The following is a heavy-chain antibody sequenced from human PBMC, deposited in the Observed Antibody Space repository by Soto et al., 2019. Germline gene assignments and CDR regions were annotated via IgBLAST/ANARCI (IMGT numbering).Heavy chain of an antibody. CDR1: GGSFSGYY. D-gene: IGHD6-13*01. Sequence: SETLSLTCAVYGGSFSGYYWSWIRQPPGKGLEWIGEINHSGSTNYNPSLKSRVTISVDTSKNQFSLKLSSVTAADTAVYYCEMRSSIAAAGTINWFDPWGQGTLVTVSS. CDR3: EMRSSIAAAGTINWFDP. CDR2: INHSGST. J-gene: IGHJ5*02. V-gene: IGHV4-34*01.